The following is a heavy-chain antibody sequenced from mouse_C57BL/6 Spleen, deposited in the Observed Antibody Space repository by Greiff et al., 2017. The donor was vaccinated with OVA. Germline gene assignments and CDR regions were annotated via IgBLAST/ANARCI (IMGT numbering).Heavy chain of an antibody. Sequence: EVKLQESGAELVRPGASVKLSCTASGFNIKDDYMHWVKQRPEQGLEWIGWIDPENGDTEYASKFQGKATITADTSSNTAYLQLSSLTSEDTAVYYCTNGYFDYWGQGTTLTVSS. CDR1: GFNIKDDY. D-gene: IGHD1-1*02. CDR2: IDPENGDT. J-gene: IGHJ2*01. CDR3: TNGYFDY. V-gene: IGHV14-4*01.